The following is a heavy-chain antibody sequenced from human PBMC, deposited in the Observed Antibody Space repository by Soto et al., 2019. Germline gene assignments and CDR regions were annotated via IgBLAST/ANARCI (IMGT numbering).Heavy chain of an antibody. J-gene: IGHJ5*02. CDR2: ISSSRSTI. V-gene: IGHV3-11*01. CDR1: GFTLSDYY. Sequence: GGSLRLGCAASGFTLSDYYMSWIRQAPGKGLEWVSYISSSRSTIYYADSVKGRFTISRDNAKNSLYLQMNSLRAEDTAVYYCARDLTAAAGTFWFDPWGQGTLVTVSS. D-gene: IGHD6-13*01. CDR3: ARDLTAAAGTFWFDP.